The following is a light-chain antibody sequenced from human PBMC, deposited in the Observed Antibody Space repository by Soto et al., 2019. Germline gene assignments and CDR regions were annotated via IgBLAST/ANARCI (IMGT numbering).Light chain of an antibody. CDR1: SSDVGSYNL. CDR3: CSYAGSSTFGVV. J-gene: IGLJ2*01. Sequence: QSVLTQPASVSGSPGQSITISCTGTSSDVGSYNLVSWYQQHPGKAPKLMIYEVSKRPSGVYNRFSGSKSGNTASLTISGLQAEDEADYYCCSYAGSSTFGVVFGGGTQLTVL. CDR2: EVS. V-gene: IGLV2-23*02.